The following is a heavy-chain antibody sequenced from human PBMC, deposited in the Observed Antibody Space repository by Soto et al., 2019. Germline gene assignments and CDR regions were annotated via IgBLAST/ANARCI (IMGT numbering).Heavy chain of an antibody. CDR3: ARDPLITTFYDFWSGYGESGFDY. CDR2: INPSGGST. Sequence: ASVKVSCKASGYTFTSYYMDWVRQAPGQGLEWMGIINPSGGSTSYAQKFQGRVTMTRDTSTSTVYMDLSSLISEDTAVYYCARDPLITTFYDFWSGYGESGFDYWGQGTLVTVSS. CDR1: GYTFTSYY. J-gene: IGHJ4*02. V-gene: IGHV1-46*01. D-gene: IGHD3-3*01.